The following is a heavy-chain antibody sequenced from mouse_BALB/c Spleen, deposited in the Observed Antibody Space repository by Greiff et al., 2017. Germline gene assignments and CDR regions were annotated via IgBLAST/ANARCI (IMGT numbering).Heavy chain of an antibody. CDR3: ARSGDLVGYYVAY. J-gene: IGHJ3*01. CDR2: IDPSDSET. V-gene: IGHV1S127*01. D-gene: IGHD2-3*01. Sequence: VQLHQSGPQLVRPGASVKISCKASGYSFNSYWMHWVKQRPGQGLEWIGMIDPSDSETRLNQKFKDKATLTVDKSSSTAYMQRSSPTSEDSAVYYCARSGDLVGYYVAYWGQGTLVTVSA. CDR1: GYSFNSYW.